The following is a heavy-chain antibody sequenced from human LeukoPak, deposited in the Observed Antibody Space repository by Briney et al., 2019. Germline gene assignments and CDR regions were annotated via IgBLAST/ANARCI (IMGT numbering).Heavy chain of an antibody. V-gene: IGHV4-4*02. CDR3: ARSRGGYGDYGSWFDP. D-gene: IGHD3-16*01. CDR1: GGSINSSNW. CDR2: IFRSGET. J-gene: IGHJ5*02. Sequence: PSETLSLTCTIFGGSINSSNWWTWVRQSPGKGLEWIGEIFRSGETNYNSSLESRLTISVDRTKNQFSLRLNSVTAADTAVYYCARSRGGYGDYGSWFDPWGQGILVTVSS.